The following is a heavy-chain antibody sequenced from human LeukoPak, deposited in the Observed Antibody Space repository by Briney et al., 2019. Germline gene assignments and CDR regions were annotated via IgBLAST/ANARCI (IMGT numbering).Heavy chain of an antibody. CDR2: INPNSGGT. D-gene: IGHD3-10*01. V-gene: IGHV1-2*02. J-gene: IGHJ6*03. CDR3: ARDREWFGEFYYYYYYMDV. CDR1: GYTFTGYY. Sequence: ASVKVSCKASGYTFTGYYMHWVRQAPGQGLEWMGWINPNSGGTNYAQKFQGRVTMTRDTSISTAYMELSRLRSDDTAVYYCARDREWFGEFYYYYYYMDVWGKGTTVTISS.